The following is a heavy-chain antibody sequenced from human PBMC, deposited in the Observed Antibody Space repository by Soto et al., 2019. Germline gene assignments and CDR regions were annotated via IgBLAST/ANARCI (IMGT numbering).Heavy chain of an antibody. CDR2: ISSSSSYI. Sequence: GGSLRLSCASSGFTFSSYSMNLVRQAPGKGLEWVSSISSSSSYIYYADSVKGRFTISRDNAKNSLYLQMNSLRAEDTAVYYCARDLVGGYSYGYDYYYYGMDVWGQGTTVTVSS. V-gene: IGHV3-21*01. CDR3: ARDLVGGYSYGYDYYYYGMDV. CDR1: GFTFSSYS. D-gene: IGHD5-18*01. J-gene: IGHJ6*02.